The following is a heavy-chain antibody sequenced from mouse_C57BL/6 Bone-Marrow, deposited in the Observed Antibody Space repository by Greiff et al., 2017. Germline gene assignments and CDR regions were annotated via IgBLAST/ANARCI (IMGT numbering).Heavy chain of an antibody. V-gene: IGHV5-2*01. CDR2: INSDGGST. D-gene: IGHD1-3*01. CDR1: EYEFPSHD. Sequence: EVKVVESGGGLVQPGESLTLSCESNEYEFPSHDMSWVRKTPEKRLELVAAINSDGGSTYYPDTMERRFIISRDNTKKTLYLQMSSLRSEDTALYYCGRGGVKDAMDYWGQGTSVTVSS. J-gene: IGHJ4*01. CDR3: GRGGVKDAMDY.